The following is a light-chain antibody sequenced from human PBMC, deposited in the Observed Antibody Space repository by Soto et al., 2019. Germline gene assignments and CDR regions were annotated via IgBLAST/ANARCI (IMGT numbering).Light chain of an antibody. J-gene: IGLJ1*01. CDR1: SSNIGSNT. Sequence: QSVLTQPPSASGTPGQRVTISCSGSSSNIGSNTVNWYQQLPGTAPKLLIYSNNQRPSGVPDRFSGSKSGTSASLAISGLQSEDEADYYCAAWDDSLNVFYVCGTGTKLSVL. CDR2: SNN. CDR3: AAWDDSLNVFYV. V-gene: IGLV1-44*01.